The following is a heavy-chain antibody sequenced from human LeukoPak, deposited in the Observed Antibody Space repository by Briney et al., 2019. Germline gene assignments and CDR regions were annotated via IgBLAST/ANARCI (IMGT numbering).Heavy chain of an antibody. J-gene: IGHJ6*02. CDR3: AKQICGADCYYYYGMDA. V-gene: IGHV3-23*01. D-gene: IGHD2-21*02. Sequence: GGSLRLSCSAAGFTFSSYAMTWVRQAPGKGREWVLSISVSGTSTYHADSGKGRFTTSRANSTNTMYLQMNSLRAKGTAVYYCAKQICGADCYYYYGMDAWGPGATVTASS. CDR2: ISVSGTST. CDR1: GFTFSSYA.